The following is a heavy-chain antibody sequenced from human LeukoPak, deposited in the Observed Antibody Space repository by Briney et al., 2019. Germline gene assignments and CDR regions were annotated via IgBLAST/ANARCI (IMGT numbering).Heavy chain of an antibody. Sequence: SVKVSCKASGGTFSSYAISWVRQAPGQGLEWMGGIIPIFGTANYAQKFQGRVTITADESTSTAYMELSSLRSEDTAVYYCARVLTMVRGVIISDAFDIWGQGTMVTVSS. CDR2: IIPIFGTA. CDR3: ARVLTMVRGVIISDAFDI. D-gene: IGHD3-10*01. J-gene: IGHJ3*02. CDR1: GGTFSSYA. V-gene: IGHV1-69*13.